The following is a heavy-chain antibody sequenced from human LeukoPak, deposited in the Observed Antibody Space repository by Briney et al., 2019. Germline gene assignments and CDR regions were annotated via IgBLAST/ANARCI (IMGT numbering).Heavy chain of an antibody. V-gene: IGHV5-51*01. CDR1: GYSFTTYW. J-gene: IGHJ4*02. D-gene: IGHD6-19*01. CDR3: ARGGSSGWYYFDY. Sequence: GESLKISCKASGYSFTTYWVAWVRQMPGKGLEWMGMISPGDFDTRYTPSFKGQVTISVDKSISTAYLQWSSLKASDTAMYYCARGGSSGWYYFDYWGQGTLVTVSS. CDR2: ISPGDFDT.